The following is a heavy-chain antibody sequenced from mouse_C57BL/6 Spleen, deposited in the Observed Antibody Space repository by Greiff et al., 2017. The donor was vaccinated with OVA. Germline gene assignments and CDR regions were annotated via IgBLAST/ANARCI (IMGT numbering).Heavy chain of an antibody. Sequence: VQLKESGAELVRPGASVKLSCTASGFNIKDDYMHWVKQRPEQGLEWIGWIDPENGDTEYASKFQGKATIKADTSSNTAHLQLRSPTSEDSALYYCTTPNWDDYRGQGPPLTVSS. CDR3: TTPNWDDY. CDR1: GFNIKDDY. J-gene: IGHJ2*01. D-gene: IGHD4-1*01. CDR2: IDPENGDT. V-gene: IGHV14-4*01.